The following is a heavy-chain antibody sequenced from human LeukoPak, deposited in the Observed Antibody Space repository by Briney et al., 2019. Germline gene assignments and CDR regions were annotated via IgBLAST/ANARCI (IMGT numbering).Heavy chain of an antibody. J-gene: IGHJ4*02. Sequence: SETLSLTCTVSGGSITNYFWSWVRQSPGKGLEWVGYIYNSGNTNYNPSLKSRVTISRDMSRNQFSLKLRSVTAADTAVYYCARVSGSGWYYFDHWGQGTLVTVSS. V-gene: IGHV4-59*01. CDR2: IYNSGNT. CDR1: GGSITNYF. D-gene: IGHD6-19*01. CDR3: ARVSGSGWYYFDH.